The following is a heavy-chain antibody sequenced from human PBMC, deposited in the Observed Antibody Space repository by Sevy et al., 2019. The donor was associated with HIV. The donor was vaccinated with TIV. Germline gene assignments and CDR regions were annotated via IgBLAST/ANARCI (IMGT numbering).Heavy chain of an antibody. Sequence: ASVKVSCKASGGTFSSYAISWVRQAPGQGLEWMGGIIPIFGTANYAQKFQGRVTITADESTSTAYMGLSSLRSEDTAVYYCASGRDIVVVPAYYYGMDVWGQGTTVTVSS. CDR2: IIPIFGTA. CDR1: GGTFSSYA. J-gene: IGHJ6*02. V-gene: IGHV1-69*13. CDR3: ASGRDIVVVPAYYYGMDV. D-gene: IGHD2-2*01.